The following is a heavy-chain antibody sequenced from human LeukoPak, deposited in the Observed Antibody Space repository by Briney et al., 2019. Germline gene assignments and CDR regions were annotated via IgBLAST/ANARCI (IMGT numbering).Heavy chain of an antibody. D-gene: IGHD6-19*01. V-gene: IGHV1-2*02. CDR2: INPHSGVT. CDR1: GYIFSDYY. CDR3: ARGQQWLEAFEH. Sequence: GASVKVSCKTSGYIFSDYYLHWVRQAPGQGLEWMGWINPHSGVTKYAQKFQGRVTVTRDTSISSASMEVSSLRSADTAVYYCARGQQWLEAFEHWGQGTLVAVSS. J-gene: IGHJ4*02.